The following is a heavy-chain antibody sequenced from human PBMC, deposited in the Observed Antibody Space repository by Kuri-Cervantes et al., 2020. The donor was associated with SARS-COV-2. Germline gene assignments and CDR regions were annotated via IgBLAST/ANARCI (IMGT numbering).Heavy chain of an antibody. CDR1: GFTFSSYS. CDR2: ISSSSSYI. J-gene: IGHJ4*02. CDR3: ARMYNWNYGYLDDY. Sequence: GGSLRLSCAASGFTFSSYSMNWVCQAPGKGLEWVSSISSSSSYIYYADSVKGRFTISRDNAKNSLYLQMNSLRAEDTAVYYCARMYNWNYGYLDDYWGQGTLVTVSS. V-gene: IGHV3-21*01. D-gene: IGHD1-7*01.